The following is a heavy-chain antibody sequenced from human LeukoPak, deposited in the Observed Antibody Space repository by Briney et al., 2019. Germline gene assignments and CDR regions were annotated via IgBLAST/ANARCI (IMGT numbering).Heavy chain of an antibody. J-gene: IGHJ5*02. CDR2: IYPGDSDT. D-gene: IGHD6-19*01. CDR3: ARFAVAGTTYNWFDP. Sequence: GESLQISCKGSGYSFTSYWIGWVRQMPGKGLEWMEIIYPGDSDTRYSPSFQGQVTISADKSISTAYLQWSSLKASDTAMYYCARFAVAGTTYNWFDPWGQGTLVTVSS. V-gene: IGHV5-51*01. CDR1: GYSFTSYW.